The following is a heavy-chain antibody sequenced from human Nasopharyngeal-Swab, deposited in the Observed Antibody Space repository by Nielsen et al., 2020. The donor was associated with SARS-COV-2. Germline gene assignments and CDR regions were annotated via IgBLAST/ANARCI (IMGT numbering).Heavy chain of an antibody. D-gene: IGHD6-13*01. V-gene: IGHV3-23*01. Sequence: GESLKISCAASGFTFHSFVMSWVRQAPGKGLEWVSAITGDGHYTYYADSVKGRFTISRDNSKSALYLQMSSLRDEDTAEYYCAKGSAATRPYYFDFWGQGTLVIVSS. CDR2: ITGDGHYT. J-gene: IGHJ4*02. CDR3: AKGSAATRPYYFDF. CDR1: GFTFHSFV.